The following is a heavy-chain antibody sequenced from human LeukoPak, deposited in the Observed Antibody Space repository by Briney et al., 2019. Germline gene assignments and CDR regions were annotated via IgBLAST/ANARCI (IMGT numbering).Heavy chain of an antibody. Sequence: SETLSLTCTVSGGSISSSSYYWGWIRQPPGKGLEWVGYISNSGIIYYNPSLKSRVTISIDTSKTQFSLRLSFVTAADTAVYYCARDHGSSNWYYYWGQGTLVTVAS. V-gene: IGHV4-39*07. J-gene: IGHJ4*02. CDR3: ARDHGSSNWYYY. CDR2: ISNSGII. D-gene: IGHD6-13*01. CDR1: GGSISSSSYY.